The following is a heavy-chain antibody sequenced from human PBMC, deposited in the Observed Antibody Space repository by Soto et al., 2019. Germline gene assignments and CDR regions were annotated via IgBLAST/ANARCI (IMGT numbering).Heavy chain of an antibody. V-gene: IGHV3-66*01. CDR1: GFTVGSNY. J-gene: IGHJ4*02. Sequence: EVQLVESGGGLVQPGGSLRLSCAASGFTVGSNYMTWVRQAPGKGLEWVSVIHSGGSTYYADFVKGRFTISRDNSKNTLYLQLTSLRTESTAVSYCARGQAPDGGDWGKGTLVTVSS. D-gene: IGHD3-16*01. CDR2: IHSGGST. CDR3: ARGQAPDGGD.